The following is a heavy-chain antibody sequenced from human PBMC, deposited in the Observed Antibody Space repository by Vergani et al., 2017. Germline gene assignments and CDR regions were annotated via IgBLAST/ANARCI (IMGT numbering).Heavy chain of an antibody. V-gene: IGHV3-21*01. D-gene: IGHD1-7*01. CDR3: ARDQGITGTTGSWFDP. CDR1: GFTFSSYS. CDR2: ISSSSSYI. Sequence: VQLVESGGGLVKPGGSLRLSCAASGFTFSSYSMNWVRQAPGKGLEWVSSISSSSSYIYYADSVKGRFTISRDNAKNSLYLQMNSLRAEDTAVYYCARDQGITGTTGSWFDPWGQGTLVTVSS. J-gene: IGHJ5*02.